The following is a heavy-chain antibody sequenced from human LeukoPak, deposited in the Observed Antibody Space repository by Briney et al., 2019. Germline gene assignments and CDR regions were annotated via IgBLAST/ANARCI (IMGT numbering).Heavy chain of an antibody. CDR2: IYYSET. Sequence: HSETLSLTCTVSGDSISTYYWNWIRQPAGKGLEWIGYIYYSETNYNPSLKSRVTISLDMSKNQFSLKLSSVTAADTAVYYCARVGYSSEADYWGQGTLVTVSS. D-gene: IGHD6-19*01. CDR3: ARVGYSSEADY. J-gene: IGHJ4*02. V-gene: IGHV4-59*01. CDR1: GDSISTYY.